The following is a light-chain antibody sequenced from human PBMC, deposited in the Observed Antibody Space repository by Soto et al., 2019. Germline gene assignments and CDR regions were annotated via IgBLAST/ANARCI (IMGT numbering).Light chain of an antibody. Sequence: QSALTQPASVSGSPGQSITISCTGTSSDVGGYNYVSWYQQHPGIAPKLLIYGVTNRPSGVSPRFSGSKSSNTASLTISGLQAEDEADYHCSSYTSASTLLYLFGTGTKVTVL. J-gene: IGLJ1*01. CDR1: SSDVGGYNY. CDR3: SSYTSASTLLYL. CDR2: GVT. V-gene: IGLV2-14*01.